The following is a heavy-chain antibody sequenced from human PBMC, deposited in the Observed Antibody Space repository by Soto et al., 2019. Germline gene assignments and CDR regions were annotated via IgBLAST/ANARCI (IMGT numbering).Heavy chain of an antibody. D-gene: IGHD2-8*01. CDR3: AREAHCTNGVCIDSDAFDI. J-gene: IGHJ3*02. CDR2: INPNSGGT. V-gene: IGHV1-2*02. Sequence: GASVKVSCKASGYTFTGYYMHWVRQAPGQGLEWMGWINPNSGGTNYAQKFQGRVTMTRDTSISTAYMELSRLRSDDTAVYYCAREAHCTNGVCIDSDAFDIWGQGTMVTVS. CDR1: GYTFTGYY.